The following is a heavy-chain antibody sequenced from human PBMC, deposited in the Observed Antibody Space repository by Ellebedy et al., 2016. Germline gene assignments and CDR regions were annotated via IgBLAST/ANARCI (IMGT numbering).Heavy chain of an antibody. CDR1: GFTFSNYW. D-gene: IGHD2-15*01. CDR2: IKQDGSEK. J-gene: IGHJ4*02. CDR3: ARIYCGDGGCYYDY. Sequence: GGSLRLSCAASGFTFSNYWMTWVRQAPGKGLEWLANIKQDGSEKNYVDSVKGRFTISRDNAKNSLYLQMNSLRAEDTAVYYCARIYCGDGGCYYDYWGQGTLVTVSS. V-gene: IGHV3-7*01.